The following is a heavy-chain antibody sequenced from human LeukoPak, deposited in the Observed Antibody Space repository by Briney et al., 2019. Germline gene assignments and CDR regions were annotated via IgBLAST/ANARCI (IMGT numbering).Heavy chain of an antibody. CDR3: ADRWYFDL. J-gene: IGHJ2*01. Sequence: GGSLRLSCAASGFIFHNYPLAWVRQAPGKGLEWVSAISSSADGTHYADSVKGRFTIARDNYKDILYLQMNSLRVEDTAVYYCADRWYFDLWGRGTLVTVSS. V-gene: IGHV3-23*01. CDR1: GFIFHNYP. CDR2: ISSSADGT.